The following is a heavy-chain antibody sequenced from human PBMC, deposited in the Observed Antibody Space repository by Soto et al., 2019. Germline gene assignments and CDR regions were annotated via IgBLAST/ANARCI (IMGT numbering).Heavy chain of an antibody. CDR2: ISYDGTNK. CDR1: GFSFSISP. Sequence: VGSLRLSCAASGFSFSISPMHWVRQAPGKGPEWVALISYDGTNKFYADSVKGRFTISRDNSKSTLYLQVDSLRPEDAAVYYCARDPKTSGGQHWAFNYFDSWGQGTLVTVS. V-gene: IGHV3-30-3*01. D-gene: IGHD7-27*01. CDR3: ARDPKTSGGQHWAFNYFDS. J-gene: IGHJ4*02.